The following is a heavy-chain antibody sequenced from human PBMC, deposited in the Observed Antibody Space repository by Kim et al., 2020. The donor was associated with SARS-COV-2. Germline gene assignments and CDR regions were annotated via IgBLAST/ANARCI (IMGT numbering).Heavy chain of an antibody. CDR1: GGSISSSSYY. CDR3: ARDARDSSSWYGYNWFDP. D-gene: IGHD6-13*01. J-gene: IGHJ5*02. V-gene: IGHV4-39*01. Sequence: SETLSLTCTVSGGSISSSSYYWGWIRQPPGKGLEWIGSIYYSGSTYYNPSLKSRVTISVDTSKNQFSLKLSSVTAADTAVYYCARDARDSSSWYGYNWFDPWGQGTLVTVSS. CDR2: IYYSGST.